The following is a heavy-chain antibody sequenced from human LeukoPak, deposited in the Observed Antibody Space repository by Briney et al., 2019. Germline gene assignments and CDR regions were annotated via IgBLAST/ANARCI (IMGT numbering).Heavy chain of an antibody. V-gene: IGHV4-59*10. CDR1: GGSFSGYY. CDR3: ARARYYDSSGYYSNDAFDI. D-gene: IGHD3-22*01. Sequence: SSETLSLNCAVYGGSFSGYYWSWIRQPAGKGLEWVGRIYNSGSTNYNHSLKSRVTISVDTSKNQFSLKLSSVTAADTAVYYCARARYYDSSGYYSNDAFDIWGQGTMVTVSS. J-gene: IGHJ3*02. CDR2: IYNSGST.